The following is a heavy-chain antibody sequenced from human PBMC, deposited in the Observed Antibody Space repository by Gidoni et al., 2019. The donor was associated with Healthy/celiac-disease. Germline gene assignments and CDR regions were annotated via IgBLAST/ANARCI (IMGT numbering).Heavy chain of an antibody. J-gene: IGHJ4*02. Sequence: QVQLQQWGAGLLKPSETLSLTCAVYGGSFSGYYWSWIRQPPGKGLEWIGEINHSGSTNYNPSLKSRVTISVDTSKNQFSLKLSSVTAADTAVYYCALLKRHIVVVPAATTPRWDDYWGQGTLVTVSS. CDR1: GGSFSGYY. V-gene: IGHV4-34*01. CDR2: INHSGST. CDR3: ALLKRHIVVVPAATTPRWDDY. D-gene: IGHD2-2*01.